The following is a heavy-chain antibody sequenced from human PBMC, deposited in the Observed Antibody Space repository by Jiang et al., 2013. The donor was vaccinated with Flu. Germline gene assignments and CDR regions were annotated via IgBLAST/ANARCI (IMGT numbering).Heavy chain of an antibody. Sequence: TFSSYGMHWVRQAPGKGLEWVAVIWYDGSNKYYADSVKGRFTISRDNSKNTLYLQMNSLRAEDTAVYYCARDLYCSSTSCYGEPGTFDYWGQGTLVTVSS. CDR1: TFSSYG. V-gene: IGHV3-33*01. CDR3: ARDLYCSSTSCYGEPGTFDY. D-gene: IGHD2-2*01. CDR2: IWYDGSNK. J-gene: IGHJ4*02.